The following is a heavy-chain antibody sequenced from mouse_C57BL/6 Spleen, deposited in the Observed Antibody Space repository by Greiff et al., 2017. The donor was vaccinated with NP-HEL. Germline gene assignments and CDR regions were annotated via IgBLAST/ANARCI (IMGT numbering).Heavy chain of an antibody. Sequence: EVQLVESGGGLVQPKGSLKLSCAASGFSFNTYAMNWVRQAPGKGLEWVARIRSKSNNYATYYADSVKDRVTISRDESESMLYLQMNNLKTEDTAMYYCVRLTGAYWGQGTLVTVSA. D-gene: IGHD4-1*01. J-gene: IGHJ3*01. CDR3: VRLTGAY. CDR1: GFSFNTYA. CDR2: IRSKSNNYAT. V-gene: IGHV10-1*01.